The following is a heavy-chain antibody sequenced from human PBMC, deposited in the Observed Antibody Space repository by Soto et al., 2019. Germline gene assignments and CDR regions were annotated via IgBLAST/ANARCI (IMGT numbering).Heavy chain of an antibody. Sequence: EVQLVESGGGLVQPWGSLRLSCAASGFSISRFGMNWVRQAPGKGLEWVSYISSSSSTIYYADSVKGRFTISGDNAKNSLYLQMNSLRDEDTAVYYCARDGYCISTTCYFLPDVWGQGTSVTVSS. V-gene: IGHV3-48*02. CDR2: ISSSSSTI. CDR1: GFSISRFG. CDR3: ARDGYCISTTCYFLPDV. D-gene: IGHD2-2*03. J-gene: IGHJ6*02.